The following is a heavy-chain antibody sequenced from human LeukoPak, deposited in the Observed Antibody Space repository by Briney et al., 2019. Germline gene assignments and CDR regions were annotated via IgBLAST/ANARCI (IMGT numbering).Heavy chain of an antibody. V-gene: IGHV3-21*01. CDR2: ISSSSSYI. CDR1: GFTFSSYS. CDR3: AELGITMIGGV. J-gene: IGHJ6*04. Sequence: SGGSLRLSCAASGFTFSSYSMNWVRQAPGKGLEWVSSISSSSSYIYYADSVKGRFTISRDNAKNSLYLQMNSLRAGDTAVYYCAELGITMIGGVWGKGTTVTISS. D-gene: IGHD3-10*02.